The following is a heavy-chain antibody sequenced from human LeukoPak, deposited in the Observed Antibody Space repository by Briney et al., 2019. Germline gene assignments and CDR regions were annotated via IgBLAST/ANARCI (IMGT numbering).Heavy chain of an antibody. Sequence: GGSLRLSCAASGFTFSSYVMSWVRQAPGKGLEWVSGIGGSGYSTYYADSVKGRFTISRDNSKSTLYLQMSSLRAEDTAVYYCAKEKYYYDSSGYYPFDCWGQGTLVTVSS. J-gene: IGHJ4*02. V-gene: IGHV3-23*01. CDR2: IGGSGYST. CDR3: AKEKYYYDSSGYYPFDC. D-gene: IGHD3-22*01. CDR1: GFTFSSYV.